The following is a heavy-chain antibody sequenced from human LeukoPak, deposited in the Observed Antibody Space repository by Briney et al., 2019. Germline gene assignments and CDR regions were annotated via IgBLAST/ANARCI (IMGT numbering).Heavy chain of an antibody. CDR2: ISYGGSNK. Sequence: GGSLSLSCAASVLTFSSYAMHWVRPAPGKGLERVAVISYGGSNKYYADSVKGRFTISRDNSKNTLYLQMNSLRAEDTAVYYCARGLYSSSSGADYWGQGTLVTVSS. CDR3: ARGLYSSSSGADY. J-gene: IGHJ4*02. CDR1: VLTFSSYA. V-gene: IGHV3-30-3*01. D-gene: IGHD6-6*01.